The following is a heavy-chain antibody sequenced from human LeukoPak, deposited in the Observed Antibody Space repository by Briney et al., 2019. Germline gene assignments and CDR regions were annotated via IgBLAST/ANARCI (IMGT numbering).Heavy chain of an antibody. Sequence: PSETLSLTCTVSGGSISSSNYYWGWIRQPPGKGLEWIGNFYYSGSTYYNPSLRSRVTISVDTSKNQFSLKLSSVTAADTAVYYCARIPTNAVPAAHNGFDIWGQGTMLTVSS. J-gene: IGHJ3*02. CDR1: GGSISSSNYY. CDR3: ARIPTNAVPAAHNGFDI. D-gene: IGHD2-2*01. CDR2: FYYSGST. V-gene: IGHV4-39*01.